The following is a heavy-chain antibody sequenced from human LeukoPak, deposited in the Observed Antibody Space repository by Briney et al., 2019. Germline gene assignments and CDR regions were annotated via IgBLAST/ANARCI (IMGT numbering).Heavy chain of an antibody. CDR2: IYYSGST. CDR3: ARGTLRDGYNNDY. D-gene: IGHD5-24*01. CDR1: GGSISSHY. Sequence: PSETLSLTCTVSGGSISSHYWSWIRQLPGKGLEWSGYIYYSGSTNYNPSLKSRVTISVDTSKNQFSLKLSSVTAADTAVYYCARGTLRDGYNNDYWGQGTLVTVSS. J-gene: IGHJ4*02. V-gene: IGHV4-59*11.